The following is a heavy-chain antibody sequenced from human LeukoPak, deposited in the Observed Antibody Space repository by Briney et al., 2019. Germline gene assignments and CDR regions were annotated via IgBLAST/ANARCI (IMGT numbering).Heavy chain of an antibody. CDR3: TRDTGGSYRHFDY. Sequence: GGSLRLSCTASGFTFGDYAMSWVRLAPGKGLEWVGFIRSKAYGGTTEYAASVKDRFTISRDDSKSIAYLQMNSLKTEDTAVYYCTRDTGGSYRHFDYWGQGTLVTVSS. CDR2: IRSKAYGGTT. D-gene: IGHD1-26*01. V-gene: IGHV3-49*04. J-gene: IGHJ4*02. CDR1: GFTFGDYA.